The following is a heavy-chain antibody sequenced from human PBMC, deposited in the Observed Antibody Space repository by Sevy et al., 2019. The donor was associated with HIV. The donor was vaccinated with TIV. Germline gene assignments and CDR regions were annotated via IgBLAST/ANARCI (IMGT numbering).Heavy chain of an antibody. CDR3: ARQDTGNWFDP. Sequence: SETLSLTCIVSSGSISGSNHYWGWIRQPPGKGLEWIGSIYKSGSSYYNPSLKTRATLSVDTSKNQFSLKLSSVTAADTAVYFCARQDTGNWFDPWGQGTPVTVSS. CDR1: SGSISGSNHY. CDR2: IYKSGSS. J-gene: IGHJ5*02. D-gene: IGHD4-17*01. V-gene: IGHV4-39*01.